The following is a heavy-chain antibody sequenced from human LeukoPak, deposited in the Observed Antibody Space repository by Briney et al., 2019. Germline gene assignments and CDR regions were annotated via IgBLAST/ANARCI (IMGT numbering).Heavy chain of an antibody. CDR3: AKDATIMTYYYYYCGMDV. J-gene: IGHJ6*02. D-gene: IGHD5-24*01. Sequence: GGSLRLSCAASGFTFDDYAMHWVRQAPGKGLEWVSLISGDGGSTYYADSVKGRFTISRDNSKNSLYLQMNSLRTEDTALYYYAKDATIMTYYYYYCGMDVWGQGTTVTVSS. V-gene: IGHV3-43*02. CDR2: ISGDGGST. CDR1: GFTFDDYA.